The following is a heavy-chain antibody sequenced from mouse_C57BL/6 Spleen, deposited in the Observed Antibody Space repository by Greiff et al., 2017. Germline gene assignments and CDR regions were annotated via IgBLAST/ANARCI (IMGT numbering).Heavy chain of an antibody. V-gene: IGHV1-80*01. Sequence: QVQLKESGAELVKPGASVKISCKASGYAFSSYWMNWVKQRPGKGLEWIGQIYPGDGDTNYNGKFKGKATLTADKSSSTAYMQLSSLTSEDSAVYFCARGGFEGYYFDYWGQGTTLTVSS. J-gene: IGHJ2*01. CDR3: ARGGFEGYYFDY. CDR2: IYPGDGDT. CDR1: GYAFSSYW.